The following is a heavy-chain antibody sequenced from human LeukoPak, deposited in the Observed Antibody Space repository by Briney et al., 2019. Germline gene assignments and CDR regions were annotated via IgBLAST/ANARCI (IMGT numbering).Heavy chain of an antibody. CDR1: GYTFTSYA. J-gene: IGHJ3*02. CDR2: INAGNGNT. CDR3: ARVTMVRGASATRAFDI. D-gene: IGHD3-10*01. V-gene: IGHV1-3*01. Sequence: ASVKVSCKASGYTFTSYAMHWVRQAPGQRLEWMGWINAGNGNTKYSQKFQGRVTITRDTSTSTVYMELSSLRSEDTAVYYCARVTMVRGASATRAFDIWGQGTMVTVSS.